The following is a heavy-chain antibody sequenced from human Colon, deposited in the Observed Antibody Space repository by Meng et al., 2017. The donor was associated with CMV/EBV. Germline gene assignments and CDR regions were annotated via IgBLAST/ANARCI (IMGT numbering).Heavy chain of an antibody. CDR1: GDSFSIGIYY. CDR3: ARGRGAYKIRL. D-gene: IGHD5-24*01. CDR2: IHYSGSI. Sequence: CTISGDSFSIGIYYWTWIRQHPEKGLEWIGCIHYSGSIHYNPSLQGRVAISGDTSKNQFSLSLSSVTAADTAVYYCARGRGAYKIRLWGQGTLVTVSS. V-gene: IGHV4-31*03. J-gene: IGHJ4*02.